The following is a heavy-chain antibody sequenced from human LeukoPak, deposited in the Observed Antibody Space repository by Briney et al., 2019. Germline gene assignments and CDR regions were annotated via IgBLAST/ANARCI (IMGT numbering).Heavy chain of an antibody. CDR2: IYHSGST. CDR1: GGSISSSNW. Sequence: SETLSLTCAVSGGSISSSNWWSWVRQPPGKGLEWIGEIYHSGSTNYNPSLKSRVTISVDKSKNQFSLKLSSVTAADTAVYYCARGPGRDGYNSGYWGQGTLVTVSS. CDR3: ARGPGRDGYNSGY. J-gene: IGHJ4*02. D-gene: IGHD5-24*01. V-gene: IGHV4-4*02.